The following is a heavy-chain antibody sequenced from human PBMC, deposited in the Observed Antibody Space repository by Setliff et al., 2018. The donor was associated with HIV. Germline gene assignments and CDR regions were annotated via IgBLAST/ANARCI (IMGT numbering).Heavy chain of an antibody. CDR1: GASTSSHY. CDR3: ARDPGGLYCRSTSCQGGCFDP. CDR2: IYYSETT. V-gene: IGHV4-59*11. J-gene: IGHJ5*02. D-gene: IGHD2-2*01. Sequence: SETLSLTCTVSGASTSSHYWSWIRQSPGKGLEWIGSIYYSETTNNNPSLKSRVTISVDTSKNQLSLKPRSVTAADTAVYYCARDPGGLYCRSTSCQGGCFDPWGQGTLVTVSS.